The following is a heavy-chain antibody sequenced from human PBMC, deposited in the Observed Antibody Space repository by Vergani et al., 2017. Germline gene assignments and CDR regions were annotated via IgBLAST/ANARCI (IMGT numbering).Heavy chain of an antibody. V-gene: IGHV3-48*04. J-gene: IGHJ6*03. CDR2: ISSSSSYT. CDR1: GFTFSSYS. CDR3: ARDKLIYYYMDV. Sequence: EVQLVESGGGLVQPGGSLRLSCAASGFTFSSYSMNWVRQAPGKGLEWVSYISSSSSYTNYADSVKGRFTISRDNAKNTLYLQMNSLRAEDTAVYYCARDKLIYYYMDVWGKGTTVTVSS. D-gene: IGHD3-16*01.